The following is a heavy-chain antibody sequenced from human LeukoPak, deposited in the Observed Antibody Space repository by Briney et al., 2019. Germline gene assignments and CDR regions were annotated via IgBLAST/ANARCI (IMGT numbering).Heavy chain of an antibody. CDR3: GRETSTSFDI. D-gene: IGHD2-2*01. V-gene: IGHV3-74*01. CDR2: INSDGSST. J-gene: IGHJ3*02. CDR1: GFTFSSNW. Sequence: PGGSLRLSCAASGFTFSSNWMHWVSQAPGKGPVWVSRINSDGSSTSYADSVKGRFTISRDNAKNTLYLQMNSLRAEDTAVYYCGRETSTSFDIWGQGTMVTVSS.